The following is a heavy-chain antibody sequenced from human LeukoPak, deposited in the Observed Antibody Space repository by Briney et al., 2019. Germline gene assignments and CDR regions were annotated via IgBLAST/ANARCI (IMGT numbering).Heavy chain of an antibody. V-gene: IGHV1-2*02. CDR3: ARRYSSGWYYFDY. D-gene: IGHD6-19*01. CDR1: GYTFTGYY. CDR2: INPNSGGT. Sequence: GASVKVSFKASGYTFTGYYMHWVRQAPGQGLEWMGWINPNSGGTNYAQKFQGRVTMTRDTSISTAYMELSRLRSDDTAVYYCARRYSSGWYYFDYWGQGTLVTVSS. J-gene: IGHJ4*02.